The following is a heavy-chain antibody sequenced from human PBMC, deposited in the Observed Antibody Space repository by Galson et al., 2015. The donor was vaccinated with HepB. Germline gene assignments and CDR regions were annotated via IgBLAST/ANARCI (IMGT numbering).Heavy chain of an antibody. Sequence: SLRLSCAASGFTIDDYAMHWVRQAPGKGLEWVSGISWNSGNIGYADSVKGRFTISRDNAKKSLYLQMNSLRPEDTALYYCAKDTRWQWLPGGFDYWGQGTLVTVSS. D-gene: IGHD6-19*01. V-gene: IGHV3-9*01. CDR2: ISWNSGNI. CDR3: AKDTRWQWLPGGFDY. CDR1: GFTIDDYA. J-gene: IGHJ4*02.